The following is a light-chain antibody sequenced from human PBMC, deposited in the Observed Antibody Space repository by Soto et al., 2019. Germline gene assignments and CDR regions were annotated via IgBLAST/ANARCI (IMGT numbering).Light chain of an antibody. CDR1: QSVRSRY. CDR2: GAS. J-gene: IGKJ4*01. CDR3: QQYGDSPT. V-gene: IGKV3-20*01. Sequence: EIVLTQSPGTLFLSPGERATLSCRASQSVRSRYVAWYQQKPGQAPRLLISGASSRATGSPDRFRGSGSGTDFPFTISRLEPEDLAVYYCQQYGDSPTFGGGTKVGIK.